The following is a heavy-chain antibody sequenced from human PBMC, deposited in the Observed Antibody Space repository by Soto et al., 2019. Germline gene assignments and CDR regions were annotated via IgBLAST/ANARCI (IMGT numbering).Heavy chain of an antibody. Sequence: QVQLQESGPGLVKPSETLSLTCTVSGGSINTYYWSWIRQAPGKGLEWIGYVYSSGSTNYNPSFRSRVSMSADTSKNQLSLNLTSVPAADTAFYYCARRGGHGSNFFDSWGQGALVIVSS. CDR3: ARRGGHGSNFFDS. D-gene: IGHD5-12*01. J-gene: IGHJ4*01. CDR2: VYSSGST. CDR1: GGSINTYY. V-gene: IGHV4-59*08.